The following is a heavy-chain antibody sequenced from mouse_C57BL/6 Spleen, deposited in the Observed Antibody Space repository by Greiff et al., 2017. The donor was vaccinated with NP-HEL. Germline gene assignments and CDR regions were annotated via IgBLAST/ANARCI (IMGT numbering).Heavy chain of an antibody. CDR3: ARSGYYGSDPFAY. D-gene: IGHD1-1*01. Sequence: EVQVVESGPELVKPGASVKISCKASGYSFTGYYMNWVKQSPEKSLEWIGEINPSTGGTTYNQKFKAKATLTVDKSSSTAYMQLKSLTSEDSAVYYCARSGYYGSDPFAYWGQGTLVTVSA. CDR1: GYSFTGYY. J-gene: IGHJ3*01. CDR2: INPSTGGT. V-gene: IGHV1-42*01.